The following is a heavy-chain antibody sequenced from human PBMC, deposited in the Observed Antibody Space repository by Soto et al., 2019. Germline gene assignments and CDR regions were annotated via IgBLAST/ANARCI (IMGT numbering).Heavy chain of an antibody. CDR2: ISSSSSYI. Sequence: EVQLVESGGGLVKPGGSLRLSCAASGFTFSSYSMNWVRQAPGKGLEWVSSISSSSSYIYYADSVKGRFTISRDNAKNSLYLQMNSLRAEDTAVYYCARVTKGASGLSEIWGQGTMVTVSS. D-gene: IGHD2-8*01. CDR3: ARVTKGASGLSEI. V-gene: IGHV3-21*01. J-gene: IGHJ3*02. CDR1: GFTFSSYS.